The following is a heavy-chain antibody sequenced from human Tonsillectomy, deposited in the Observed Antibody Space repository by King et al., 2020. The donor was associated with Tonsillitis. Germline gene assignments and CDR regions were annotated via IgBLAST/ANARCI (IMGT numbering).Heavy chain of an antibody. Sequence: VQLVESGGGLVKPGGSLRLSCAASAFTFSSYSMNWVRQAPGKGLEWVSSISSSSSYIYYADSVKGRFTISRDSAKNSLYLQMNSLRAEDTAVYYCARDVTPFTPYWYFDLWGRGTLVTVSS. V-gene: IGHV3-21*01. J-gene: IGHJ2*01. CDR2: ISSSSSYI. CDR1: AFTFSSYS. CDR3: ARDVTPFTPYWYFDL. D-gene: IGHD2-15*01.